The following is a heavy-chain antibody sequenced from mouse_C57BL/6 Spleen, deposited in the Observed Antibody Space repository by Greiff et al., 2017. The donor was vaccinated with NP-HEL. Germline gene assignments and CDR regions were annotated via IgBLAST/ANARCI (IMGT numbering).Heavy chain of an antibody. CDR3: ASHYYGSSYVNLDD. V-gene: IGHV1-22*01. CDR2: INPNNGGT. CDR1: GYTFTDYN. J-gene: IGHJ2*01. Sequence: EVQLQQSGPELVKPGASVKMSCKASGYTFTDYNMHWVKQSHGKSLEWIGYINPNNGGTSYNQKFKGKATLTVNKSSSTAYMELRSLTSEDSAVYYCASHYYGSSYVNLDDWGQGTTLTVSS. D-gene: IGHD1-1*01.